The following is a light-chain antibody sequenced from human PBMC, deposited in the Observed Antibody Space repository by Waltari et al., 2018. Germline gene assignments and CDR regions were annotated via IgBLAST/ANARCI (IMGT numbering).Light chain of an antibody. Sequence: ETVLTQSPGTLSLSPGERATLSCRASQSVTSSHLAWYQQNPGQAPRLLIYGASSRATGIPDRFSGSESGTDFTLTITRLEPEDFAVYYCQQYGNSPRTFGQGTEVEIK. J-gene: IGKJ1*01. V-gene: IGKV3-20*01. CDR3: QQYGNSPRT. CDR2: GAS. CDR1: QSVTSSH.